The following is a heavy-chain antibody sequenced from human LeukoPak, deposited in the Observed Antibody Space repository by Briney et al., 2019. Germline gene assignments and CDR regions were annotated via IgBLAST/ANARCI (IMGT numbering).Heavy chain of an antibody. D-gene: IGHD6-13*01. CDR1: GYTFTGYY. J-gene: IGHJ6*03. V-gene: IGHV1-2*02. Sequence: GASVKVSCKASGYTFTGYYMHWVRQAPGQGLEWMGWINPNSGGTNYAQKFQGRVTMTRDTSISTAYMEMSRLRSDDTAVYYCARDRDSSWYYYYYYMDVCGKETTGTISS. CDR2: INPNSGGT. CDR3: ARDRDSSWYYYYYYMDV.